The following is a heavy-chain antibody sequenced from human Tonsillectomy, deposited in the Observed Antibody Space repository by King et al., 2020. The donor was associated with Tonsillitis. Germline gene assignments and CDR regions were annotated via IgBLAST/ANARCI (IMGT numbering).Heavy chain of an antibody. Sequence: VQLVESGGGLVQRGGSVRLSCAASGFTFDNYWMHWVRQAPGRGLVWVSLTVTDGSFANYADSVRGRFTISRDNAKNMLYLQMNNLRGDDTAVYYCARNAIGVADYYMDVWGQGNTVTVSS. CDR1: GFTFDNYW. CDR3: ARNAIGVADYYMDV. D-gene: IGHD3-10*01. V-gene: IGHV3-74*02. J-gene: IGHJ6*02. CDR2: TVTDGSFA.